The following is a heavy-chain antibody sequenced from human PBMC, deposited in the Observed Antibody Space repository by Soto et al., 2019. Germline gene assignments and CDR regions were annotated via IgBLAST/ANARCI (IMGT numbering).Heavy chain of an antibody. CDR2: IHYSGSA. D-gene: IGHD3-3*01. J-gene: IGHJ4*01. CDR3: ARVYGFGVVTPFMDY. Sequence: PSETRSLTCTGSGGSISRGHYHWGWIRQPPGKGLEWIASIHYSGSAHYNPSLKSRVTISVDTSKSQFSLRLSSVTAADTAVYYCARVYGFGVVTPFMDYRGRRTLVPVSA. CDR1: GGSISRGHYH. V-gene: IGHV4-39*01.